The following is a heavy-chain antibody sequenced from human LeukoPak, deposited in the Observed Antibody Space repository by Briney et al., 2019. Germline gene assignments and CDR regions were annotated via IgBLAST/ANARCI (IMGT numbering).Heavy chain of an antibody. J-gene: IGHJ4*02. Sequence: GGSLRLSCAASGFTFSNYWIHWVRLAPGKGLVWVSRNNSDGSSTNYADSVKGRFSLSRDNAKNTLYLQMNRLRAADTAVYYCGRGASSGWELIYYWGQGALVTVSS. V-gene: IGHV3-74*01. CDR1: GFTFSNYW. D-gene: IGHD6-19*01. CDR3: GRGASSGWELIYY. CDR2: NNSDGSST.